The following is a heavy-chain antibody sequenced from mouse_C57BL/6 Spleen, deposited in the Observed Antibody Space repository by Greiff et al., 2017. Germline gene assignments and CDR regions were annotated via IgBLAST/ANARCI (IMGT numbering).Heavy chain of an antibody. CDR3: ARGGYSNYVWFAY. J-gene: IGHJ3*01. V-gene: IGHV1-18*01. D-gene: IGHD2-5*01. CDR1: GYTFTDYN. Sequence: EVKLMESGPELVKPGASVKIPCKASGYTFTDYNMDWVKQSHGKSLEWIGDINPNNGGTIYNQKFKGKATLTVDKSSSTAYMELRSLTSEDTAVYYCARGGYSNYVWFAYWGQGTLVTVSA. CDR2: INPNNGGT.